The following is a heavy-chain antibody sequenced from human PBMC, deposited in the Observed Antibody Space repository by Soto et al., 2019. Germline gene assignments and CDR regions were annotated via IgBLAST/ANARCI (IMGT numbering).Heavy chain of an antibody. J-gene: IGHJ6*02. V-gene: IGHV3-15*07. CDR1: GFTFSNAW. Sequence: GGSLRLSCAASGFTFSNAWMNWVRQAPGKGLEWVGRIKSKTDGGTTDYAAPVKGRFTISRDDSKNTLYLQMNSLKTEDTAVYYCTTPRAHYDFWSVLGYYYYGMDVWGQGTTVTVSS. D-gene: IGHD3-3*01. CDR2: IKSKTDGGTT. CDR3: TTPRAHYDFWSVLGYYYYGMDV.